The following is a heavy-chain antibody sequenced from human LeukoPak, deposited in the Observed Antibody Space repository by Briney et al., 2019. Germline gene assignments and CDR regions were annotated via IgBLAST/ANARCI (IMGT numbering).Heavy chain of an antibody. V-gene: IGHV3-30*02. D-gene: IGHD4-11*01. J-gene: IGHJ4*02. CDR3: VRSAFPTTEFYFDY. CDR2: IRYDGSNK. CDR1: GFTFSSYG. Sequence: HPGGSLRLSCAASGFTFSSYGMHWVRQAPGKGLEWVAFIRYDGSNKYYADSVKGRFTISRDNSKNTLYLQMNSLRAEDTAVYYCVRSAFPTTEFYFDYWGQGTLVTVSS.